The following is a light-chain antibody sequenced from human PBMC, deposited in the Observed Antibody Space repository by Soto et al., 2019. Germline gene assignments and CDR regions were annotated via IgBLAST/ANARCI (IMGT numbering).Light chain of an antibody. CDR3: QQRSNWPGT. CDR2: DAP. Sequence: EIVLTQSPATLSLSPGERATLSCRASQSVSSYLAWYQQKPGQAPRLLIYDAPARATGIPARFSGSGSGTDFTLTISSLEPEDFAVYYCQQRSNWPGTFGQGTKLEIK. J-gene: IGKJ2*01. CDR1: QSVSSY. V-gene: IGKV3-11*01.